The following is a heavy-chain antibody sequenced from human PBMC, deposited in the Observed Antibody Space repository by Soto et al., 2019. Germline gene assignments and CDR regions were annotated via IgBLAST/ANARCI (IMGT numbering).Heavy chain of an antibody. CDR1: GYTFTSYG. D-gene: IGHD3-10*01. Sequence: QVQLVQSGAEVKKPGASVKVSCKASGYTFTSYGISWVRQAPGQGLEWMGWISAYNGNTNYAQKLQGRATMTTDTSMSTAYMELRSLRSDDTAVYYCARDGSGSYSYYYGMDVWGQGTTVTVSS. CDR2: ISAYNGNT. J-gene: IGHJ6*02. CDR3: ARDGSGSYSYYYGMDV. V-gene: IGHV1-18*01.